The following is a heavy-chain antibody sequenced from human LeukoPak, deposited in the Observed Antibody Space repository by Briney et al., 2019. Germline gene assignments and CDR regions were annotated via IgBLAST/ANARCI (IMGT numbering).Heavy chain of an antibody. Sequence: PGGSLRLSCAASGDSTTVDVVSWVPQAPGKGLEWVSDINGDGANTYYAESVKRRFTISRESAEKSLYLHMNSLRDDRTALYYSVRELSSDWQSLDHWGQGTLVTVSS. CDR3: VRELSSDWQSLDH. V-gene: IGHV3-20*04. CDR1: GDSTTVDV. CDR2: INGDGANT. J-gene: IGHJ4*02. D-gene: IGHD6-13*01.